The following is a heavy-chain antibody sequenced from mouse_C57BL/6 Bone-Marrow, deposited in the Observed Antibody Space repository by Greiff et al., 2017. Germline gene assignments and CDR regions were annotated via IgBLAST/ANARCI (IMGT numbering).Heavy chain of an antibody. J-gene: IGHJ3*01. CDR3: SREGLRRGGFAY. CDR2: IYPGGGYT. CDR1: GYTFTNYG. D-gene: IGHD2-4*01. V-gene: IGHV1-63*01. Sequence: VQLKQSGAELVRPGTSVKMSCKASGYTFTNYGIGWAKQRPGHGLEWIGDIYPGGGYTNYNEKFKGKATLTADKSSSTAYMQFSSLTSEDSAIYSGSREGLRRGGFAYWGQGTLVSVSA.